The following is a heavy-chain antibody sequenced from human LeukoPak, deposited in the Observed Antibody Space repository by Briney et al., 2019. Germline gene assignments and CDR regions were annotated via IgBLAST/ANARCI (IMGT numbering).Heavy chain of an antibody. CDR2: IHKSGST. CDR1: GYSISSDSY. J-gene: IGHJ4*02. Sequence: SETLSLTCTVSGYSISSDSYWAWIRPPPGKGLEWIGNIHKSGSTSYNPSLKSRVTISVDTSKNQFSLRLSSVTAADTAVYYCARDAHLDCWGQGTLVTVSS. CDR3: ARDAHLDC. V-gene: IGHV4-38-2*02.